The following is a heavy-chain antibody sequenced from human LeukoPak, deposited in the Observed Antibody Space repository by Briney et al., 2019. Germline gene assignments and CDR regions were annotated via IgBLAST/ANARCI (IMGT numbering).Heavy chain of an antibody. CDR1: GFTFSKFW. CDR3: ATSDDSAATY. J-gene: IGHJ4*02. CDR2: IKEDGSTK. Sequence: GGSLRLSCAASGFTFSKFWMSWVRQAPGKGLEWVANIKEDGSTKHYVDSVKGRFTISRDNAKNSLSLQMNYLRVEDTAVHYCATSDDSAATYWGQGTLVTVSS. D-gene: IGHD6-25*01. V-gene: IGHV3-7*01.